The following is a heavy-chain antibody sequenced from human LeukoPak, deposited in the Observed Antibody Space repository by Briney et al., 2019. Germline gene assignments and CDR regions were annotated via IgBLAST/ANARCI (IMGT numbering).Heavy chain of an antibody. CDR1: GFTFSSYW. Sequence: PGGSLRLSCAASGFTFSSYWMHWVRQAPGEGLVWVSRINSDGSSLGYADSVKGRFTISRNNAKNTLHLQMNSLRAEDTAVYYCARGGVAGGMDVWGQGTTVTVSS. D-gene: IGHD6-19*01. CDR3: ARGGVAGGMDV. J-gene: IGHJ6*02. CDR2: INSDGSSL. V-gene: IGHV3-74*01.